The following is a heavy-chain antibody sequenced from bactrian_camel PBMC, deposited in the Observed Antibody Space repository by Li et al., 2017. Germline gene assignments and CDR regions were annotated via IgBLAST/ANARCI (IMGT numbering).Heavy chain of an antibody. CDR2: INTHGGST. J-gene: IGHJ4*01. Sequence: HVQLVESGGGLVQPGGSLRLSCQASGVPFGRAAIHWVRRAPGKGLEWVSTINTHGGSTYYADSVKGRFTISRDNAKNTLYLQMNSLKTEDTAVYLCAAASIWAGQGTQVTVS. V-gene: IGHV3S1*01. CDR1: GVPFGRAA.